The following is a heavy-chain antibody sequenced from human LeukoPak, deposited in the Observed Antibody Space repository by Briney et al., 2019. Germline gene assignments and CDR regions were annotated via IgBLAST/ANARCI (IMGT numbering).Heavy chain of an antibody. CDR1: GFTFSSYA. Sequence: GGSLRLSCAASGFTFSSYAMSWVRQAPGKGLEWVSAISGSGGSTYYADSVKGRFTISRDNSKNTLYLQMNSLRAEGTAVYYCAKSTSWGIAAAGGYWGQGTLVTVSS. J-gene: IGHJ4*02. CDR3: AKSTSWGIAAAGGY. CDR2: ISGSGGST. D-gene: IGHD6-13*01. V-gene: IGHV3-23*01.